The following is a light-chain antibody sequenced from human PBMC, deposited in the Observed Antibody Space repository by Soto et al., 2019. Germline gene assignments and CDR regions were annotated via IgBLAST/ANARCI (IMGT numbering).Light chain of an antibody. CDR3: QQYDSTPPT. CDR1: QSVNSNY. J-gene: IGKJ1*01. Sequence: EIVLTQSPGTLSLSPGDRATLSCRASQSVNSNYLAWYQRKPGQAPRLLIYGASNRATDIPYRFSDSGSGTDFTLTITRLEAEDFAVYYCQQYDSTPPTFGQGTKVEV. CDR2: GAS. V-gene: IGKV3-20*01.